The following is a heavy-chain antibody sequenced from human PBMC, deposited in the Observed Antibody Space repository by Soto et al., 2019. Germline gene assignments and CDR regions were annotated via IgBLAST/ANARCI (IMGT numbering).Heavy chain of an antibody. Sequence: QVQLVESGGGVVQPGRSLRLSCAASGFTFSSYGMHWVRQAPGKGLEWVAVISYDGSNKYYADSVKGRFTISRDNSKNTLYLQMNSLRAEDTAVYYCAKVSCSSWYWGGLIDYWGQGTLVTVSS. CDR3: AKVSCSSWYWGGLIDY. V-gene: IGHV3-30*18. CDR2: ISYDGSNK. D-gene: IGHD6-13*01. J-gene: IGHJ4*02. CDR1: GFTFSSYG.